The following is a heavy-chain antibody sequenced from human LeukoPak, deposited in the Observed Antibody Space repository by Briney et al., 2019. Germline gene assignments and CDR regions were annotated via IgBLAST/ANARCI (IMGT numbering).Heavy chain of an antibody. V-gene: IGHV3-15*01. J-gene: IGHJ3*02. CDR1: GFTFSNAW. CDR2: IKSKTDGGTT. CDR3: TTGGVIVVVITPDDAFDI. Sequence: GGSLRLSCAASGFTFSNAWMSWVRQAPGKGLEWVGRIKSKTDGGTTDYAAPVNGRFTISRDDSKNTLYLQMNSLKTEDTAVYYCTTGGVIVVVITPDDAFDIWGQGTMVTVSS. D-gene: IGHD3-22*01.